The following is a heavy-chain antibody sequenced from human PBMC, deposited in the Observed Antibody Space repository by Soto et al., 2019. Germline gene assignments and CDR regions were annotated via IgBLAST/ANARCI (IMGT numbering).Heavy chain of an antibody. V-gene: IGHV3-30*04. CDR1: EFTFSSYG. J-gene: IGHJ4*02. CDR2: ISHEGKNK. CDR3: ARDGPFFDS. Sequence: QVELVESGGGVVQPGRSLRLSCAASEFTFSSYGMHWVRQAPGKGLEWVAAISHEGKNKFYADSVKGRFTVSRDNSNNMLYLQMSTLRDDDTGNYYCARDGPFFDSWGQGTLVTVSP.